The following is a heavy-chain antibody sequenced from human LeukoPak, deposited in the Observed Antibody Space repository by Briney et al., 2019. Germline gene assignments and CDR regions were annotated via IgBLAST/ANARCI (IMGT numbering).Heavy chain of an antibody. CDR2: ISGSGGST. D-gene: IGHD3-9*01. V-gene: IGHV3-23*01. CDR1: GFTFSSYA. J-gene: IGHJ6*03. CDR3: AKDWEEYYDILTGYYPRLYYMDV. Sequence: PGGSLRLSCAASGFTFSSYAMSWVRQAPGKGLEWVSAISGSGGSTYYADSVKGRFTISRDNSKNTLYLQMNSLRAEDTAVYYCAKDWEEYYDILTGYYPRLYYMDVWGKGTTVTISS.